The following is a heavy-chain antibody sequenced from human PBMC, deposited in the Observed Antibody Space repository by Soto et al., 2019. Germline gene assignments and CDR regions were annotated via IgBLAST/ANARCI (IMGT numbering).Heavy chain of an antibody. D-gene: IGHD6-6*01. CDR2: ISNNGINK. CDR1: GFTFSTYG. Sequence: QVQLVESGGGVVQPGRSLRLSCAASGFTFSTYGMHWVRQAPGKGLVWLAVISNNGINKYYADSVKGRFTISRDNCKDTLFLQMNSLRGEDTAIYSCARVIRADSTSSNFYYYSALDVWGQGTTVTV. J-gene: IGHJ6*02. V-gene: IGHV3-30*03. CDR3: ARVIRADSTSSNFYYYSALDV.